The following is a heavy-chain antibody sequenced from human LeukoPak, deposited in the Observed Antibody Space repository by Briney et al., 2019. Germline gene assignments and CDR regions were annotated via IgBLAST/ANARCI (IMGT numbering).Heavy chain of an antibody. V-gene: IGHV3-23*01. CDR2: ISGSGGST. D-gene: IGHD6-19*01. CDR3: ARASKGIAVAGPTDY. CDR1: GFTFSSYG. J-gene: IGHJ4*02. Sequence: GGSLRLSCAASGFTFSSYGMSWVRQAPGKGLEWVSAISGSGGSTYYADSVKGRFTISRDNAKNSLYLQMNSLRAEDTAVYYCARASKGIAVAGPTDYWGQGTLVTVSS.